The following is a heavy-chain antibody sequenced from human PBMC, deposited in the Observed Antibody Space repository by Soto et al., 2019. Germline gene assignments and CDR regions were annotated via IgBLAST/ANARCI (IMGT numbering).Heavy chain of an antibody. D-gene: IGHD2-2*01. CDR1: GFSLSTSGVG. Sequence: QITLMESGPTLVKPTQTLTLTCTFSGFSLSTSGVGVGWIRQPPGKALEWLALIYWDDDKRYSPSLKSRLTITKDTSKNQVVLTMTNMDPVDTATHYCARLLGYCISTSCYAEGMDVWGQGTTVTVSS. V-gene: IGHV2-5*02. CDR3: ARLLGYCISTSCYAEGMDV. CDR2: IYWDDDK. J-gene: IGHJ6*02.